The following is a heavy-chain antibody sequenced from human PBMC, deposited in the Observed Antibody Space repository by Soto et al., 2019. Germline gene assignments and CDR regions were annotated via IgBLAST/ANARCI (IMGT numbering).Heavy chain of an antibody. D-gene: IGHD3-10*01. CDR3: AKEGGSRRPFDY. J-gene: IGHJ4*02. CDR1: GFTFSNYG. CDR2: LSARGDNT. V-gene: IGHV3-23*01. Sequence: EVQLLESGGGLVQPGGSLRLSCAASGFTFSNYGMNWVRQAPGKGLKWVSALSARGDNTYYADSVKGRFTISRDNSKNTLYLQMNSLRAEDTAIYYCAKEGGSRRPFDYWGQEILVTVSS.